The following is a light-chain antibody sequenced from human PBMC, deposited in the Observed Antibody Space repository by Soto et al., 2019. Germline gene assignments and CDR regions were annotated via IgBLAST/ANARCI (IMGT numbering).Light chain of an antibody. CDR3: QQRSSWPRMYT. J-gene: IGKJ2*01. Sequence: IVLTQSPATLSLSPGERVTLSCRASQSDGNYIAWDQQKPGQPPRLLIYDVSNRATGVPARFSGSGSETDFTLTISSLEPEDFGVYHCQQRSSWPRMYTFGQGTKLEI. CDR1: QSDGNY. V-gene: IGKV3-11*01. CDR2: DVS.